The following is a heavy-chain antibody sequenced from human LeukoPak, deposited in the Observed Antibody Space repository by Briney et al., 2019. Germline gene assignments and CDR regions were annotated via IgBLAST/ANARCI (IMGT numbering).Heavy chain of an antibody. CDR3: ARDHYGDYVFDC. CDR2: ISSSSSYI. Sequence: GGSLRLSCAASGFTFSSYSMNWVRQAPGKGLEWVSSISSSSSYIYYADSVKGRFTISRDNAKNSLYLQMNSLRAEDTAVYYCARDHYGDYVFDCWGQGTLVTVSS. CDR1: GFTFSSYS. J-gene: IGHJ4*02. D-gene: IGHD4-17*01. V-gene: IGHV3-21*01.